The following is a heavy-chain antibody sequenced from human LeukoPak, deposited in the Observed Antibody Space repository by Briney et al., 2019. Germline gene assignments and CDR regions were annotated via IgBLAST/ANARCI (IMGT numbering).Heavy chain of an antibody. CDR1: GFTVSSYA. CDR3: AKAGSIAARPPIFDY. D-gene: IGHD6-6*01. Sequence: PGGSLRLSCAASGFTVSSYAMSWVRQAPGKGLEWVSAISGSGGGTYYADSVKGRFTISRDNSKNTLYLQMNSLRAEDTAVYYCAKAGSIAARPPIFDYRGQGTLVTVSS. J-gene: IGHJ4*02. CDR2: ISGSGGGT. V-gene: IGHV3-23*01.